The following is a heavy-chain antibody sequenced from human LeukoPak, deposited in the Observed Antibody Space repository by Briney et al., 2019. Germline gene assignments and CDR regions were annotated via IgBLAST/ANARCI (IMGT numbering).Heavy chain of an antibody. Sequence: ASVKVSCKASGYTFTGYYMHWVRQAPGQGLEWMGWINPNSGGTNYAQKFQGRVTMTRDTSISTAYMELSRLRSDDTAVYYCARELTGTTGFGYWGQGTLVTVSS. CDR2: INPNSGGT. CDR3: ARELTGTTGFGY. J-gene: IGHJ4*02. V-gene: IGHV1-2*02. D-gene: IGHD1/OR15-1a*01. CDR1: GYTFTGYY.